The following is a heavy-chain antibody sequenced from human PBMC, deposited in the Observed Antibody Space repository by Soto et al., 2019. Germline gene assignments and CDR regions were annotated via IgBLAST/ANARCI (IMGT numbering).Heavy chain of an antibody. CDR2: ISAHNGNT. Sequence: VHLVQSGAEVKKPGASVKVSCKGSGYTFTTYGITWVRQAPGQGLEWMGWISAHNGNTNYAQKLQGRVTVTRDTSTSTAYMEPRSLRSDDTAVYYCARGRYGDYWGQGALVTVSS. CDR1: GYTFTTYG. CDR3: ARGRYGDY. D-gene: IGHD1-1*01. J-gene: IGHJ4*02. V-gene: IGHV1-18*01.